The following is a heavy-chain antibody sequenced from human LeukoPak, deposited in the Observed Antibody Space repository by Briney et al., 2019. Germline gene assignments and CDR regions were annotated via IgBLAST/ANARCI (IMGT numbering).Heavy chain of an antibody. J-gene: IGHJ6*02. CDR1: GGSFSGYY. CDR3: ARLPTVTTYYYYYYGMDV. Sequence: PSETLSLTCAVYGGSFSGYYWSWIRQPPGKGLEWIGEINHSGSTNYNPSLKSRVTISVDTSKNQFSLKLSSVTAAGTAVYYCARLPTVTTYYYYYYGMDVWGQGTTVTVSS. V-gene: IGHV4-34*01. CDR2: INHSGST. D-gene: IGHD4-17*01.